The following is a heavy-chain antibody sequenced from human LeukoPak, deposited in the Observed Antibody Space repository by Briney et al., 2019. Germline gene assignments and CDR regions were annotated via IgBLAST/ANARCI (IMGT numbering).Heavy chain of an antibody. CDR2: VYKSGNT. CDR1: GYSISSGYY. V-gene: IGHV4-38-2*02. Sequence: SETLSLTCTVSGYSISSGYYWSWIRQPAGQGLEWIGRVYKSGNTNYNPSLKSRVTISIDMSKNQFSLKLSSVTAADAAAYYCARGTPYSYYYYMDVWGKGTTVTISS. CDR3: ARGTPYSYYYYMDV. J-gene: IGHJ6*03. D-gene: IGHD2-21*01.